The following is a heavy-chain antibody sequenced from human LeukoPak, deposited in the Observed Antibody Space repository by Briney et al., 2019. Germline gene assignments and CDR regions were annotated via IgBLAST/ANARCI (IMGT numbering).Heavy chain of an antibody. J-gene: IGHJ4*02. CDR2: INLGGSAK. D-gene: IGHD7-27*01. CDR3: AAWGLHNY. V-gene: IGHV3-7*01. CDR1: GFTFSFYM. Sequence: PGGSLRLSCTASGFTFSFYMMNWVRQAPGKGPEWVANINLGGSAKLYVDSVKGRCTISRDNAKNSLYLQMNSLRVEDTAVYYCAAWGLHNYWGQGTLVTVSS.